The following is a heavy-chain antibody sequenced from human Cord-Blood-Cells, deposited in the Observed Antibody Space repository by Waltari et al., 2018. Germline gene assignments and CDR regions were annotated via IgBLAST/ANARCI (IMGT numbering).Heavy chain of an antibody. CDR1: GSSISSSSYY. CDR3: ARPLDSNGFDY. V-gene: IGHV4-39*01. J-gene: IGHJ4*02. CDR2: IYFSGST. Sequence: QLQLQESGPGLVKPSETLSLTCTVSGSSISSSSYYWGWIRQPPGKGLEWIGSIYFSGSTYYNPSLKSRVTISVDTSKNQFSLKLSSVTAADTAVYYCARPLDSNGFDYWGQGTLVTVSS. D-gene: IGHD6-19*01.